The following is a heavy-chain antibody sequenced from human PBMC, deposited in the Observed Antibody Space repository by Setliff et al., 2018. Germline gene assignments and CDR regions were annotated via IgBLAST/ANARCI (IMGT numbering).Heavy chain of an antibody. CDR2: INPNSGGT. CDR3: ARQTIFGSDAFDI. CDR1: GYTFTSYD. D-gene: IGHD3-3*01. Sequence: ASVKVSCKASGYTFTSYDINWMRQASGQGLEWMGWINPNSGGTNYAQKFQGWVTMARDTSISTAYMELSRLRSDDTAVYYCARQTIFGSDAFDIWGQGTMVTVSS. V-gene: IGHV1-2*04. J-gene: IGHJ3*02.